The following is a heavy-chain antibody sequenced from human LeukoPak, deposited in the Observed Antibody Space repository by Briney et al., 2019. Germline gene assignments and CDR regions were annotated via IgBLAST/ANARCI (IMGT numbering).Heavy chain of an antibody. D-gene: IGHD3-22*01. Sequence: PSETLSLTCAVYSGSFSGYYWSWIRQPPGKGLEWIGEINHSGSTNYNPSLKSRVTISVDTSKNQFSLKLSSVTAADTAVYYCARHGGYYDSSGYSDYWGQGTLVTVSS. CDR3: ARHGGYYDSSGYSDY. CDR1: SGSFSGYY. J-gene: IGHJ4*02. CDR2: INHSGST. V-gene: IGHV4-34*01.